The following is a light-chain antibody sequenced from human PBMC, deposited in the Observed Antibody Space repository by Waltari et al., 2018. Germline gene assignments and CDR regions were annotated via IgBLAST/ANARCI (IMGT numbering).Light chain of an antibody. J-gene: IGLJ1*01. V-gene: IGLV2-23*02. CDR1: SSDVGSYNL. CDR2: EVN. CDR3: CSYAGSGIYV. Sequence: QSALTQPASVSGSPGQSITVSCTGTSSDVGSYNLDSWFQQYPDKAPKLIIFEVNKRPSGVSNRFSVSKSGNTASLTISGLQAGDEADYYCCSYAGSGIYVFGTGAKVTVL.